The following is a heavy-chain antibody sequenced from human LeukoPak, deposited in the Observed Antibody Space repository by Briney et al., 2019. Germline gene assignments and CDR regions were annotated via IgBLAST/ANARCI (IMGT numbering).Heavy chain of an antibody. CDR3: ARDPPIQEFCSSTSCRYYYGMDV. D-gene: IGHD2-2*01. J-gene: IGHJ6*04. CDR1: GGSISSYY. V-gene: IGHV4-59*01. Sequence: SETLSLTCTVSGGSISSYYWSWIRQPPGKGLEWIGYIYYSGSTNYNPSLKSRVTISVDTSKNQFSLKLSSVTAADTAVYYWARDPPIQEFCSSTSCRYYYGMDVGGKGTTATVSS. CDR2: IYYSGST.